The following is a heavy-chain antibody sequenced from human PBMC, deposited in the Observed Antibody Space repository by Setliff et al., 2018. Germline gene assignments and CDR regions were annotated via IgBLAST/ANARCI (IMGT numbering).Heavy chain of an antibody. Sequence: ASVKVSCKASGYTFTSYVMHWVRQAPGQRLEWMGWINAGNGNTKHSQKFQGRVTITRDTSASTAYMELSSLRSEDTAVYYCARDNIGYITGIPYYYYYYMDVWGKGTTVTVSS. CDR3: ARDNIGYITGIPYYYYYYMDV. V-gene: IGHV1-3*01. CDR2: INAGNGNT. J-gene: IGHJ6*03. D-gene: IGHD1-20*01. CDR1: GYTFTSYV.